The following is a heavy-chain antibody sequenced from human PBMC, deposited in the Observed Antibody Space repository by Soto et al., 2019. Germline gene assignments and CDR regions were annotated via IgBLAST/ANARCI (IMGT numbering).Heavy chain of an antibody. CDR1: GGSISSYY. J-gene: IGHJ6*02. V-gene: IGHV4-59*01. CDR2: IYYSGST. D-gene: IGHD3-22*01. CDR3: ARVMGDSSGYYSDDYYYGMDV. Sequence: SETLSLTCTVSGGSISSYYWSWIRQPPGKGLEWIGYIYYSGSTNYNPSLKSRVTISVDTPKNQFSLKLSSVTAADTAVYYCARVMGDSSGYYSDDYYYGMDVWGQGTTVTVSS.